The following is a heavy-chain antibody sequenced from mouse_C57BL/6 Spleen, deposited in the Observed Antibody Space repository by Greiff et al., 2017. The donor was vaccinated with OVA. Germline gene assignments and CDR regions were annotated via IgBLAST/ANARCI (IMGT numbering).Heavy chain of an antibody. Sequence: VQLQQPGAELVKPGASVKLSCKASGYTFTSYWMQWVKQRPGQGLEWIGEIDPSDSYTNYNQKFKGKATLTVDTSSSTAYMQLSSLTSEDSAVYYCARGYYGSSHGYFDVWGTGTTVTVSS. V-gene: IGHV1-50*01. CDR1: GYTFTSYW. J-gene: IGHJ1*03. CDR2: IDPSDSYT. CDR3: ARGYYGSSHGYFDV. D-gene: IGHD1-1*01.